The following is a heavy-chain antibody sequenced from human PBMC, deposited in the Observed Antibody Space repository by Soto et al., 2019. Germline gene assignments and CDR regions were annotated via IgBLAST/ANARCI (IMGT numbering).Heavy chain of an antibody. CDR2: LNPNSGNT. CDR1: GYMFSTYD. CDR3: ARDHRYNWNGEGWFDA. Sequence: QVQLVQSGAEVKKPGASVKVSCKASGYMFSTYDINWVRQAPGQGLEWMGWLNPNSGNTGYAQKFQGRVTMTRNTSINTAYMELGSLGSDDTAVYYCARDHRYNWNGEGWFDAWGQGTLVTVSS. J-gene: IGHJ5*02. D-gene: IGHD1-20*01. V-gene: IGHV1-8*01.